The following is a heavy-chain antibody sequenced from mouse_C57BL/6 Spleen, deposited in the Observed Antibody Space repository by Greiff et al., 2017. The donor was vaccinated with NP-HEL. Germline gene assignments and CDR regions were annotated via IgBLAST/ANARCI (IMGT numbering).Heavy chain of an antibody. Sequence: QVQLQQSGAELMKPGASVKLSCKATGYTFTGYWIEWVKQRPGHGLEWIGEILPGSGSTNYNEKFKGKATFTADTSSNTAYMQLSSLTTEDSAIYYCARRREFITTVVAYYFDYWGQGTTLTVSS. CDR1: GYTFTGYW. J-gene: IGHJ2*01. V-gene: IGHV1-9*01. CDR2: ILPGSGST. D-gene: IGHD1-1*01. CDR3: ARRREFITTVVAYYFDY.